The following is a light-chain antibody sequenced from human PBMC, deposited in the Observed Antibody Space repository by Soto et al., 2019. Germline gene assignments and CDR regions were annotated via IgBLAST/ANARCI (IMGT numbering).Light chain of an antibody. Sequence: DIRLTQSPSTLSASGGDRVTITCRASQSISDRLAWYQQKSGKAPRLLIYRASSLENGVPSRCSGSGSGTEFTHTISRLQPDDFAAYYCQQYDVYSAITLGHGTKLDI. J-gene: IGKJ2*01. CDR2: RAS. CDR1: QSISDR. CDR3: QQYDVYSAIT. V-gene: IGKV1-5*03.